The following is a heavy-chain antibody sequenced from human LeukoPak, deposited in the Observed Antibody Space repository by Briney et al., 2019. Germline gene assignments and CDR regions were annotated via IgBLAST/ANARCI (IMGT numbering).Heavy chain of an antibody. J-gene: IGHJ4*02. CDR3: ARDVFRRSSSGWYY. Sequence: GGSLRLSCAASGFTVSSNYMSWVRQAPGKGLEWVSVIYSGGSTYYADSVKGRFTISRDNSKNTLYLQMNSLRAEDTAVYYCARDVFRRSSSGWYYWGQGTLVTVSS. D-gene: IGHD6-19*01. V-gene: IGHV3-66*01. CDR2: IYSGGST. CDR1: GFTVSSNY.